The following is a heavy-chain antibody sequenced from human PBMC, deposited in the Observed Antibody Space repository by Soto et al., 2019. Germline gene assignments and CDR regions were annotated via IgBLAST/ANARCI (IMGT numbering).Heavy chain of an antibody. CDR3: ASLNSSSGGFFYYYYMDV. J-gene: IGHJ6*03. V-gene: IGHV1-24*01. Sequence: ASVKVSCKVSGYTLTELSMHWVRQAPGKGLEWMGGFDPEDGETIYAQKFQGRVTMTEDTSTDTAYMELSSLRSEDTAVYYCASLNSSSGGFFYYYYMDVWGKGTTVTVSS. CDR2: FDPEDGET. D-gene: IGHD6-6*01. CDR1: GYTLTELS.